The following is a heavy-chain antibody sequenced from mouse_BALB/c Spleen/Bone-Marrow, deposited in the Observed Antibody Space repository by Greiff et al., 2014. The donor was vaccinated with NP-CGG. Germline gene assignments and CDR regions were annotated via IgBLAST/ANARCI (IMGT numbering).Heavy chain of an antibody. V-gene: IGHV1-5*01. CDR3: TRVITTGSAWFAY. J-gene: IGHJ3*01. CDR2: IYPGNSDT. D-gene: IGHD2-4*01. CDR1: GYTFTSYW. Sequence: DVKLQESGTVLARPGASVKMSCKASGYTFTSYWMHWVKRRPGQGLEWIGTIYPGNSDTSYNQKFKGKAKLTAVTSTSTAYMELSSLTNEDSAVYYCTRVITTGSAWFAYWGQGTLVTVS.